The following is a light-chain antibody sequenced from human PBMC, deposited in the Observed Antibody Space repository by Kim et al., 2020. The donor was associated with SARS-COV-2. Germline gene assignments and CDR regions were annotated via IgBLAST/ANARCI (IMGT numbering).Light chain of an antibody. V-gene: IGKV1-5*03. Sequence: DIQMTQFPSTLSTSVGDRVTITCRASQSVSHWLAWYQQKPGKAPKVLIYETSKLKSGVPSRFSGSGFGTEFTLTISSLQPDDFATYYCQQHNTWYTFGQGTKLEIK. CDR3: QQHNTWYT. J-gene: IGKJ2*01. CDR2: ETS. CDR1: QSVSHW.